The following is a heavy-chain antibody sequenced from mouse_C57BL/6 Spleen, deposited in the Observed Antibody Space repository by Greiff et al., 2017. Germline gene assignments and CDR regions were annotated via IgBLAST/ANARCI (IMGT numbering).Heavy chain of an antibody. J-gene: IGHJ1*03. CDR2: ISSGSSTI. Sequence: EVKLMESGGGLVKPGGSLKLSCAASGFTFSDYGMHWVRQAPEKGLEWVAYISSGSSTIYYADTVKGRFTISRDNAKNTLFLQMTSLRSEDTAMYYCARHDSSYPYWYFDVWGTGTTVTVSS. CDR3: ARHDSSYPYWYFDV. D-gene: IGHD1-1*01. CDR1: GFTFSDYG. V-gene: IGHV5-17*01.